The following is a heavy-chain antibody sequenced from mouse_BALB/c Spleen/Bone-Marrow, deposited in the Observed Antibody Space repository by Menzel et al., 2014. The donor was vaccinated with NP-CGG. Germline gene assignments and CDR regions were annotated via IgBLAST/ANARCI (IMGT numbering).Heavy chain of an antibody. V-gene: IGHV1-53*01. CDR1: GYTFTSYY. CDR2: INPSNGGT. CDR3: SRGRRDALDY. J-gene: IGHJ4*01. Sequence: QVQLQQPGAELVKPGASVKLSCKASGYTFTSYYMYWVKQRPGQGLEWFGKINPSNGGTNFNEKFKNKATLTVDKSSSTAYMQLSSLTSEDSAVYYCSRGRRDALDYWGQGTSVTVSS.